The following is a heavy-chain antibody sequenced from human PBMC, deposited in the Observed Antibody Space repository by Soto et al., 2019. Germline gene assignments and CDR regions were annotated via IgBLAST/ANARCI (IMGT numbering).Heavy chain of an antibody. J-gene: IGHJ6*02. CDR1: GGSISSYY. V-gene: IGHV4-59*01. Sequence: SETLSLTCTVSGGSISSYYWSWIRQPPGKGLEWIGYIYYSGSTNYNPSLKSRVTISVDTSKNQFSLKLSSVTAADTAVYYCAPLSVSLSGPYGIHVWGQGTTVTVSS. CDR2: IYYSGST. D-gene: IGHD2-15*01. CDR3: APLSVSLSGPYGIHV.